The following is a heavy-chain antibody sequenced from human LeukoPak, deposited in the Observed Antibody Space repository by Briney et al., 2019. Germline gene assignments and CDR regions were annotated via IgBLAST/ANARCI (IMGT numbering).Heavy chain of an antibody. Sequence: SETLSLTCTVSGGSITSGGYYWNWIRQHPEKGLEWIVHIYYSGSTFYTPSLKSRVTILVDTSKSQFSLNLSSVTAADTAVYYCARAVYNYGYADLDHWGQGTLVTVSS. CDR3: ARAVYNYGYADLDH. V-gene: IGHV4-31*03. CDR2: IYYSGST. D-gene: IGHD5-18*01. CDR1: GGSITSGGYY. J-gene: IGHJ4*02.